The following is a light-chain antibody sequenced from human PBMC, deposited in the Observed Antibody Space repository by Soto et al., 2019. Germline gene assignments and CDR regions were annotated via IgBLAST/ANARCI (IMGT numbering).Light chain of an antibody. V-gene: IGLV2-11*01. CDR1: SGDVGGYNF. Sequence: QSALTQPRSVSGSPGQSVTISCTGASGDVGGYNFVSWYQQHPGKAPTLMIFDVSQRPSGVPDRFSGSKSGNTASLTISGLQAEDEADYYCCSYTDSSNYVFGTGTKLTVL. CDR3: CSYTDSSNYV. CDR2: DVS. J-gene: IGLJ1*01.